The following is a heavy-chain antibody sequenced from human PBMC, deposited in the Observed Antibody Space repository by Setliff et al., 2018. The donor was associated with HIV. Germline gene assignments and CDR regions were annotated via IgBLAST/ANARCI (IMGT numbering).Heavy chain of an antibody. CDR1: GGSISSSNW. V-gene: IGHV4-4*02. D-gene: IGHD3-3*01. CDR2: IHFSGST. CDR3: ARESRNDFWSGYYRTFDI. Sequence: SETLSLTCAVSGGSISSSNWWSWVRQPPGKGLEWIGYIHFSGSTTYNPSLKSRVTISVDTSKNQFSLKLTSMTAADTAMYFCARESRNDFWSGYYRTFDIWGQGTMVTVSS. J-gene: IGHJ3*02.